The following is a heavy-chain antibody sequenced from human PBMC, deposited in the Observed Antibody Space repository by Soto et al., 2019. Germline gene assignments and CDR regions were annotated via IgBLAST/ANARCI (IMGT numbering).Heavy chain of an antibody. Sequence: GASLKISCKGYGNRFTNLPNCLVRQMPGKSLEWMGIIYPRDYDTRYSPCLQAQVTISAHKSISTAYLQWSSPKASDTAMYYCARHPRGWQNYYYYYGMDVWGQGTTVTVSS. J-gene: IGHJ6*02. CDR3: ARHPRGWQNYYYYYGMDV. D-gene: IGHD6-19*01. CDR2: IYPRDYDT. V-gene: IGHV5-51*01. CDR1: GNRFTNLP.